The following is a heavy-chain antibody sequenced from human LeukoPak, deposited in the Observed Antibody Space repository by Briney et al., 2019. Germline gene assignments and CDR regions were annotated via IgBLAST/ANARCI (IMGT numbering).Heavy chain of an antibody. D-gene: IGHD3-22*01. Sequence: PSETLSLTCTVSGGSISSSSYYWGWIRQPPGKGLEWIGSIYYSGSTYYNPSLKSRVTISVDTSKNQFSLKLSSVTAADTAVYYCARQSASSGYCSLYYYYGMDVWGQGTTVTVSS. CDR1: GGSISSSSYY. J-gene: IGHJ6*02. V-gene: IGHV4-39*01. CDR2: IYYSGST. CDR3: ARQSASSGYCSLYYYYGMDV.